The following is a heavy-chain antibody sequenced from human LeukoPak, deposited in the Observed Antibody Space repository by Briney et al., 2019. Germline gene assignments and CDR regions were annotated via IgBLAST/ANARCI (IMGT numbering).Heavy chain of an antibody. D-gene: IGHD1-26*01. CDR1: GFIFSTYE. CDR3: ARAYSERYGLGYYYMDV. J-gene: IGHJ6*03. CDR2: ISSSSSYI. Sequence: NAGGSLRLSCAASGFIFSTYEMNWVRQAPGKGLEWVSSISSSSSYIYYADSVKGRFTISRDNAKKSVYLQMNSLRAEDTAVYYCARAYSERYGLGYYYMDVWGKGTTVTISS. V-gene: IGHV3-21*01.